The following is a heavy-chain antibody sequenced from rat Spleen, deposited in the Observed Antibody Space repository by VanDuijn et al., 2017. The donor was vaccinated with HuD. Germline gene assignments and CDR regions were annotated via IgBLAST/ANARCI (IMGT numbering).Heavy chain of an antibody. V-gene: IGHV5-58*01. Sequence: EVQLVESGGGLVQPGRSMKLSCVASGFTFSRYWMYWVRQAPGKGLEWVSSVSSDGVNTYYPDSVKGRFTISRDNANSTLYLQMVSLRSEDTATYYCALEDWELDYWGQGVMVTVSS. CDR2: VSSDGVNT. CDR3: ALEDWELDY. J-gene: IGHJ2*01. D-gene: IGHD5-1*01. CDR1: GFTFSRYW.